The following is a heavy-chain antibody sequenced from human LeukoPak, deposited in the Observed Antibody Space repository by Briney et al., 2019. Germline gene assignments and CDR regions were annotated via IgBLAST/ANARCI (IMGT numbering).Heavy chain of an antibody. Sequence: SETLSLTCTVSGGSISSSSYYWGWIRQPPGEGLEWIGSIYYSGSTYYNPSLKSRVTISVDTSKNQFSLKLSSVTAADTAVYYCARKAATRSIDYWGQGTLVTVSS. V-gene: IGHV4-39*01. CDR3: ARKAATRSIDY. CDR2: IYYSGST. J-gene: IGHJ4*02. D-gene: IGHD3-10*01. CDR1: GGSISSSSYY.